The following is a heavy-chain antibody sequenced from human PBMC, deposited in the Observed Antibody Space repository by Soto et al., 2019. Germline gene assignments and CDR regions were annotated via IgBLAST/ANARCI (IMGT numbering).Heavy chain of an antibody. CDR3: AREVGYGDFSAALLD. D-gene: IGHD4-17*01. Sequence: VQLMQSGAEVKQPGSSVKVSCKASGGTFSSHSINWVRQAPGQGLEWMGGIITLFGTANYAPNFQGRVTITADHSTSTAYMELNSLRSDDTAVYYCAREVGYGDFSAALLDWGQGTLATVSS. CDR2: IITLFGTA. J-gene: IGHJ4*02. CDR1: GGTFSSHS. V-gene: IGHV1-69*01.